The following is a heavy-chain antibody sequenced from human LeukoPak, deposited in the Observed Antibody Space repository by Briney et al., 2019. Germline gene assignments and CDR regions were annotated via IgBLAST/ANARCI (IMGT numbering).Heavy chain of an antibody. V-gene: IGHV3-11*04. CDR1: GFTFSDYY. D-gene: IGHD3-9*01. CDR3: ARAHYDILTGYYPMAY. CDR2: ISSSGSTI. J-gene: IGHJ4*02. Sequence: GGSLRLTCAASGFTFSDYYMSWLRQAPGKGLEWVSYISSSGSTIYYADSVKGRFTISRDNAKNSLYLQMNSLRAEDTAVYYCARAHYDILTGYYPMAYWGQGTLVTVSS.